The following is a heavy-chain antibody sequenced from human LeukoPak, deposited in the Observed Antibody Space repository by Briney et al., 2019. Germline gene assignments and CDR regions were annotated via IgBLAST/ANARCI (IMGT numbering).Heavy chain of an antibody. J-gene: IGHJ6*03. CDR3: ARDRGYCSSTSCRTGYYYYYYYMDV. CDR1: GGTFSSYA. D-gene: IGHD2-2*01. Sequence: AASVKVSCKASGGTFSSYAISWVRQAPGQGLEWMGGIIPIFGTANYAQKFQGRVTITADESTSTAYMELSSLRSEDTAVYYCARDRGYCSSTSCRTGYYYYYYYMDVWGKGTTVTVSS. V-gene: IGHV1-69*13. CDR2: IIPIFGTA.